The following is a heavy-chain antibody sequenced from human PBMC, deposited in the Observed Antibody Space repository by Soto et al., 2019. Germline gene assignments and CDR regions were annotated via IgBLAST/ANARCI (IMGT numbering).Heavy chain of an antibody. V-gene: IGHV4-61*01. CDR3: ERLTMILVVDY. D-gene: IGHD3-22*01. J-gene: IGHJ4*02. CDR1: GGSVSTSSYY. Sequence: SETLSLTCTVSGGSVSTSSYYWSWIRQPPGKGLELIGYIYYTGSTNYNPSLKSRVTLSVDTSKNQFSLKLTSVTAADTAVYYCERLTMILVVDYWGQGTQVTAPQ. CDR2: IYYTGST.